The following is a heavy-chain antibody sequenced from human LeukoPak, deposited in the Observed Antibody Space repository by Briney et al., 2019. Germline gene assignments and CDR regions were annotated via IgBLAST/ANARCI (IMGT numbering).Heavy chain of an antibody. V-gene: IGHV3-7*01. J-gene: IGHJ4*02. D-gene: IGHD3-10*01. CDR1: GFTFSSHW. Sequence: GGSLRLSCAASGFTFSSHWMSWVRQAPGKGLEWVANIKADGRQTFYVDSVRGRFTISRDNAENSLYLHLTSLRADDTAVYYCARIPSYDSGSYYRYLDYWGQGTLVTVSS. CDR2: IKADGRQT. CDR3: ARIPSYDSGSYYRYLDY.